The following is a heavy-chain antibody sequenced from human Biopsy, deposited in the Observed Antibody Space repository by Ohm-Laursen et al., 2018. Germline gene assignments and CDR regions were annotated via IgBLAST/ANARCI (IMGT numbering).Heavy chain of an antibody. D-gene: IGHD3-10*01. J-gene: IGHJ4*02. V-gene: IGHV3-73*01. CDR3: TLEGAGFDN. Sequence: SLRLSCTASGFTFSASAVHWVRQASGKGLEWVGHIRSKAKRYATAYAASVTGRFTISRDDSKNMTYLQMNSLKTEDTAVYYCTLEGAGFDNWGQGTLVTVSS. CDR2: IRSKAKRYAT. CDR1: GFTFSASA.